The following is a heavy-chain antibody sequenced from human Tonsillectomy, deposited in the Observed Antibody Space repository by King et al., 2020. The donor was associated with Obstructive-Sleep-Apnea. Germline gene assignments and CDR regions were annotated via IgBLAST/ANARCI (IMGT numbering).Heavy chain of an antibody. D-gene: IGHD2-15*01. CDR3: TSPRSEHCSGGCRYYQYYYGMDV. V-gene: IGHV3-15*01. CDR2: IKSKTDGGTT. CDR1: GFTFSDAW. Sequence: EVQLVESGGGLVKPGGSLRLSCAASGFTFSDAWMSWVRQAPGKGLEWVGRIKSKTDGGTTDYAAPGKGRFTISRDDSKNTLYLQMNSLKTEDTAVYYCTSPRSEHCSGGCRYYQYYYGMDVWGQGTTVT. J-gene: IGHJ6*02.